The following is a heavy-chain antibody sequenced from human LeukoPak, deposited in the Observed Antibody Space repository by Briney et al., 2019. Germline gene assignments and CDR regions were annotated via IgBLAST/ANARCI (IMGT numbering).Heavy chain of an antibody. D-gene: IGHD3-10*01. Sequence: SETLSLPCAVYGGSFSGYYWSWIRQPPGKGLEWIGEINHSGSTNYNPSLKSRVTISVDTSKNQFSLKLSSVTAADTAVYYCARDRYYGSGSYYNPRRGYFDYWGQGTLVTVSS. CDR1: GGSFSGYY. J-gene: IGHJ4*02. CDR2: INHSGST. CDR3: ARDRYYGSGSYYNPRRGYFDY. V-gene: IGHV4-34*01.